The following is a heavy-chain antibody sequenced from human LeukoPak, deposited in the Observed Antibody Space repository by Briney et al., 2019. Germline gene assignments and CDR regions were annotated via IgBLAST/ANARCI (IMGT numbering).Heavy chain of an antibody. J-gene: IGHJ3*02. CDR3: VRESYCSGGSCYSGRAFDI. Sequence: PGGTLRLSCAASGFTFSSYGMSWVRQAPGKGLVWVSRISSDGSRTTYADSVKGRFTISRDNAKNTLYLQMNSLRAEDTAVFYCVRESYCSGGSCYSGRAFDIWGQGTMVTVSS. D-gene: IGHD2-15*01. CDR1: GFTFSSYG. V-gene: IGHV3-74*01. CDR2: ISSDGSRT.